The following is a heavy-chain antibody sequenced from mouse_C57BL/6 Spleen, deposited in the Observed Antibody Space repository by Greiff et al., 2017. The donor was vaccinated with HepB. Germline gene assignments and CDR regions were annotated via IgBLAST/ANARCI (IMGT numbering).Heavy chain of an antibody. D-gene: IGHD2-3*01. J-gene: IGHJ4*01. CDR1: GYTFTSYW. Sequence: VQLQQPGAELVKPGASVKVSCKASGYTFTSYWMHWVKQRPGQGLEWIGRIHPSDSDTNYNQKFKGKATLTVDKSSSTAYMQLSSLTSADSAVSYCAIDGYYLYYYAMDYWGQGTSVTVSS. CDR3: AIDGYYLYYYAMDY. CDR2: IHPSDSDT. V-gene: IGHV1-74*01.